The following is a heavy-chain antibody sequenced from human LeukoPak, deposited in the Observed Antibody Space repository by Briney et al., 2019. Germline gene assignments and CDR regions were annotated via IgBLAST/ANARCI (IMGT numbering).Heavy chain of an antibody. Sequence: SETLSLTCTVSGGSISSYYWSWIRQPPGKGLEWIGYIYYSGSTNYNPSLKSRVTISVDTSKNQFSLKLSSVTAADTAVYYCARQVMITFGGVIVNDNWFDPWGQGTLVTVSS. CDR3: ARQVMITFGGVIVNDNWFDP. CDR1: GGSISSYY. V-gene: IGHV4-59*01. CDR2: IYYSGST. J-gene: IGHJ5*02. D-gene: IGHD3-16*02.